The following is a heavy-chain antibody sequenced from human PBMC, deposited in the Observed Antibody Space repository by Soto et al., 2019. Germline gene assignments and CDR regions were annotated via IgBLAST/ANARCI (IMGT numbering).Heavy chain of an antibody. D-gene: IGHD3-22*01. V-gene: IGHV3-66*01. CDR3: VKGEYYYDSSGYYPFDY. CDR1: GFSVSISY. Sequence: PGGSLRLSCAASGFSVSISYMSWVRQVPGKGLEWVSIIYSDGYTYYADSVKGRFTISRDNSKNTQYLQMSSLRADDTAVYYCVKGEYYYDSSGYYPFDYWGQGTLVTVSS. CDR2: IYSDGYT. J-gene: IGHJ4*02.